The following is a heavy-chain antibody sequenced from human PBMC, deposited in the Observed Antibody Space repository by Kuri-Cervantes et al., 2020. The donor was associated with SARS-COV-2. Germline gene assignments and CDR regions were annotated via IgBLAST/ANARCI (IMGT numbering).Heavy chain of an antibody. V-gene: IGHV4-34*01. J-gene: IGHJ4*02. CDR3: ARGQQWLARFDY. CDR2: INHSGST. CDR1: GGSFSVYY. Sequence: TLSLTCAVYGGSFSVYYWSCIRQPPGKGLEWIGEINHSGSTNYNPSLKSRVTISVDTSKNQFSLKLSSVTAADTAVYYCARGQQWLARFDYWGQGTLVTVSS. D-gene: IGHD6-19*01.